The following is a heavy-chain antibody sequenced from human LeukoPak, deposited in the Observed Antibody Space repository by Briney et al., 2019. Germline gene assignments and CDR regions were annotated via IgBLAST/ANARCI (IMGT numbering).Heavy chain of an antibody. V-gene: IGHV3-30*02. CDR2: IRYDGSNK. CDR3: AKGQRWLQFAFDY. J-gene: IGHJ4*02. Sequence: GGSLRLSCAASGFTFSSYGMHWVRQAPGKGLEWVAFIRYDGSNKYYADSVKGRFTISRDNSKNTLYLQMNSLRAEDTAVYYCAKGQRWLQFAFDYWGQGTLVTVSS. D-gene: IGHD5-24*01. CDR1: GFTFSSYG.